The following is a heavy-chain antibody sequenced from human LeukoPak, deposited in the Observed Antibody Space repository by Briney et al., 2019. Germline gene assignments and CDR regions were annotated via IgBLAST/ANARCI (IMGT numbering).Heavy chain of an antibody. CDR2: INSDGSST. CDR1: GFTFSSYW. Sequence: PGGSLRLSCAASGFTFSSYWMHWVRQAPGKGLVWVSRINSDGSSTSYADSVKGRFTISRDNAKNTLYLQVNSLRAEDTAVYYCARVGVYGSGKKSDYWGQGTLVTVSS. J-gene: IGHJ4*02. CDR3: ARVGVYGSGKKSDY. D-gene: IGHD3-10*01. V-gene: IGHV3-74*01.